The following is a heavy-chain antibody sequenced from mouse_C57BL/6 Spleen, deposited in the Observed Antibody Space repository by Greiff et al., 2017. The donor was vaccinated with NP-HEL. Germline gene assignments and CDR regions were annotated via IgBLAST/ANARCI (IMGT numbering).Heavy chain of an antibody. CDR2: IYPRSGNT. Sequence: QVQLKESGAELARPGASVKLSCKASGYTFTSSGISWVKQRTGQGLEWIGEIYPRSGNTYYNEKFKGKATLTADKSSSTAYMELRSLTSEDSAVYFCAREGGYGFDYWGQGTTLTVSS. CDR3: AREGGYGFDY. D-gene: IGHD2-2*01. V-gene: IGHV1-81*01. CDR1: GYTFTSSG. J-gene: IGHJ2*01.